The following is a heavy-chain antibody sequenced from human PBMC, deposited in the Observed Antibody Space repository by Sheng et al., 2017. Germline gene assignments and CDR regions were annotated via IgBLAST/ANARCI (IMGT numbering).Heavy chain of an antibody. CDR3: ARTHVEMATTPRADY. D-gene: IGHD5-12*01. CDR2: INHSGST. J-gene: IGHJ4*03. CDR1: GGSFSGYY. V-gene: IGHV4-34*01. Sequence: QVQLQQWGAGLLKPSETLSLTCAVYGGSFSGYYWSWIRQPPGKGLEWIGEINHSGSTNYNPSLKSRVTISVDTSKNQFSLKLSSVTAADTAVYYCARTHVEMATTPRADYWGRG.